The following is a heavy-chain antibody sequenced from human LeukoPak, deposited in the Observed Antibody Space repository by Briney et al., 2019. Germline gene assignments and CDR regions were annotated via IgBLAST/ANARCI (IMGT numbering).Heavy chain of an antibody. Sequence: GGSLRLSCAASGFNFNTYWMNWVRQAPGKGLEWVSGINGSGGSTYYAGSVKGRFTISRDNSKNTLYLQMNSLRAEDTAVYYCAKPARTDYTDYWGQGTLVTVSS. D-gene: IGHD1-14*01. CDR2: INGSGGST. V-gene: IGHV3-23*01. CDR1: GFNFNTYW. CDR3: AKPARTDYTDY. J-gene: IGHJ4*02.